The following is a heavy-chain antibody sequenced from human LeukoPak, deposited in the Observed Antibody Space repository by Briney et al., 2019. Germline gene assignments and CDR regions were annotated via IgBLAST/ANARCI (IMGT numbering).Heavy chain of an antibody. CDR2: INPNSGGT. V-gene: IGHV1-2*02. J-gene: IGHJ4*02. Sequence: EASVKVSCKASGYTFTGYYMHWVRQAPGQGLEWMGWINPNSGGTNYAQKFQGRVTMTRDTSISTAYMELSRLRSDDTAVYYCARGPSYYYDSSGYYYEFDYWGQGTLVTVSS. D-gene: IGHD3-22*01. CDR1: GYTFTGYY. CDR3: ARGPSYYYDSSGYYYEFDY.